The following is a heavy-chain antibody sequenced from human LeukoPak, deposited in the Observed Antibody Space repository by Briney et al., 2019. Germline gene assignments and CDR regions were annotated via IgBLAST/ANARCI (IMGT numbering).Heavy chain of an antibody. Sequence: PPGGSLRLSCAASGFTFSSYSMNWVRQAPGKGLECVSSISGSGGRTYYADSVKGRFTISRDNSKNTLYLQMNSLRAEDTAEYYCAKDRDDYGDPDVFDMWGQGTMVTVS. V-gene: IGHV3-23*01. CDR1: GFTFSSYS. CDR2: ISGSGGRT. J-gene: IGHJ3*02. D-gene: IGHD4-17*01. CDR3: AKDRDDYGDPDVFDM.